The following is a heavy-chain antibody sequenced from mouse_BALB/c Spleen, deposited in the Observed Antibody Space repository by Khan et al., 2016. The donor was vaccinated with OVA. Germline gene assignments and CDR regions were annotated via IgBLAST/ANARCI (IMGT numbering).Heavy chain of an antibody. CDR3: TRIYRSDFDY. Sequence: VQLQQSGPELVRPGASVKISCTASGYSFTGYFMNWVMQSHGKSLEWIGRINPHIGETFYNQRFKDKATLTVDESSSTAHMEVRSLTSDDSAVYYCTRIYRSDFDYWGQGTTLTVSS. V-gene: IGHV1-20*01. D-gene: IGHD1-1*01. J-gene: IGHJ2*01. CDR1: GYSFTGYF. CDR2: INPHIGET.